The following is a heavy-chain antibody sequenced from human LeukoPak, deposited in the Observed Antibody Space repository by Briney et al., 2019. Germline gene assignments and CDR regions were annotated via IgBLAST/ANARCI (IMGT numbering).Heavy chain of an antibody. Sequence: GRSLRLSCAASGFTFSTYGMNWVPQAPGKGLEWVPSISSSSSYIYHADPVKGRFTIFRDNAKNSLYLQMDSLRAEDTAVYYCARMQIGAVINYMDVWGKGTTVTVSS. V-gene: IGHV3-21*01. CDR2: ISSSSSYI. J-gene: IGHJ6*03. CDR1: GFTFSTYG. D-gene: IGHD3-3*01. CDR3: ARMQIGAVINYMDV.